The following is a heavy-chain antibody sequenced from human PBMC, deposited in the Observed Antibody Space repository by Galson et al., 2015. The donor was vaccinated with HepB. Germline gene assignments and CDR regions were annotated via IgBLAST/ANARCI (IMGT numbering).Heavy chain of an antibody. CDR3: ARLRGYCGDTDCYSQHSFDH. V-gene: IGHV3-7*03. D-gene: IGHD2-2*01. J-gene: IGHJ4*02. CDR2: MKADGDEK. Sequence: SLRLSCAASGFTFSNYWMSWVRQAPGRGLEWVANMKADGDEKYYVDSVKGRFTISRDNAKNSLYLQMSSLRAEDTALYYCARLRGYCGDTDCYSQHSFDHWGQGTLVTVSS. CDR1: GFTFSNYW.